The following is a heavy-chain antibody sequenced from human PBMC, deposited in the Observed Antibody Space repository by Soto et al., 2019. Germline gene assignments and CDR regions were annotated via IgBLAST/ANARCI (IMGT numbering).Heavy chain of an antibody. CDR3: AKDVRGTPFFHF. CDR1: GFTFSSSA. V-gene: IGHV3-23*01. J-gene: IGHJ4*02. D-gene: IGHD3-10*01. CDR2: ISGGGGGT. Sequence: DVQLFESGGGLVQPGGSLRLSCGASGFTFSSSAMSWVRQAPGKGLVWVSTISGGGGGTSYADSVKGRFTISRDNSKNTLYLQMNILRAEDTAVYYCAKDVRGTPFFHFWGQGTLVTVSS.